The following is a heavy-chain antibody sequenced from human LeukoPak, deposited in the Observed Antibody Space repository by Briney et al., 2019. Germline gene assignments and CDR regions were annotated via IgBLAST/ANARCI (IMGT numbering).Heavy chain of an antibody. CDR2: ISAYNGNT. V-gene: IGHV1-18*01. CDR1: GYTFTSYG. J-gene: IGHJ4*02. D-gene: IGHD6-13*01. CDR3: ARARAAGTYPHFDY. Sequence: GASEKVSCKASGYTFTSYGISWVRQAPGQGLEWMGWISAYNGNTNYAQKLQGRVTMTTDTSTSTAYMELRSLRSDDTAVYYCARARAAGTYPHFDYWGQGTLVTVSS.